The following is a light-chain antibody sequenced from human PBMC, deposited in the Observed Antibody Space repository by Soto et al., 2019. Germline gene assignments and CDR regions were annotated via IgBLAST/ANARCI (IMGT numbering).Light chain of an antibody. CDR2: LGS. J-gene: IGKJ1*01. CDR1: QSLLHSNGYNY. V-gene: IGKV2-28*01. Sequence: DIVMTQSPLSLPVTPGEPASISCRSSQSLLHSNGYNYLDWYLQKPGQSPQLLIYLGSNRASGVPDRFSGSGSGTDFTLKISRVGAGDVGVYYCMQALQTPRTFGQGTKVEIK. CDR3: MQALQTPRT.